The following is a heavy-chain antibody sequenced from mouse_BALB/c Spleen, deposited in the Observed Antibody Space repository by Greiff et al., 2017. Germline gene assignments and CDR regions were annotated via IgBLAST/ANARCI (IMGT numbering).Heavy chain of an antibody. Sequence: EVQRVESGGDLVKPGGSLKLSCAASGFTFSSYGMSWVRQTPDKRLEWVATISSGGSYTYYPDSVKGRFSISRDNAKNTLYLQMSSLKSEDTAMYYCAREGDYGSSYAMDYWGQGTAVTVSS. CDR2: ISSGGSYT. CDR1: GFTFSSYG. V-gene: IGHV5-6*01. J-gene: IGHJ4*01. CDR3: AREGDYGSSYAMDY. D-gene: IGHD1-1*01.